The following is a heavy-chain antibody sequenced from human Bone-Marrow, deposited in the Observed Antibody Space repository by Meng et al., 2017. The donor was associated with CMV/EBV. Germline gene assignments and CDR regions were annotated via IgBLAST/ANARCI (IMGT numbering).Heavy chain of an antibody. CDR1: GFTFSSYA. D-gene: IGHD2-2*01. CDR2: ITCDGSNK. V-gene: IGHV3-30*04. Sequence: GGSLRLSCAASGFTFSSYAMHWVRQAPGKGLEWVAVITCDGSNKYYADSVKGRFTISRDNSKNTLYLQMNSLRAEDTAVYYCARDNVPAAIISWFDPWGQGTMVTVSS. J-gene: IGHJ5*02. CDR3: ARDNVPAAIISWFDP.